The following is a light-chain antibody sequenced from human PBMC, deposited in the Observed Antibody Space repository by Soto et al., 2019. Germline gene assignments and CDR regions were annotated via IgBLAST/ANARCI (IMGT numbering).Light chain of an antibody. CDR2: GAS. J-gene: IGKJ2*01. CDR3: HQYGTSPYT. V-gene: IGKV3-20*01. CDR1: QSVGSSY. Sequence: EIVLTQSPGTLSLSPGERATLSCRASQSVGSSYLAWYQQKPGQAPRLLIYGASSRATGIPDRFSGSGSGTDFTLTISRLEPEDFAVYYCHQYGTSPYTFGQGTTLEIK.